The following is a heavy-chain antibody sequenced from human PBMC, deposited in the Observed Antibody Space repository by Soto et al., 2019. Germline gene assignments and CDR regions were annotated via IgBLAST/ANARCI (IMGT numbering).Heavy chain of an antibody. CDR1: GFTFINYA. Sequence: GGSLRLSCAASGFTFINYAMSWVRQTPGKGLEWVSGIVAATGTTYYTDSVKGHFAISRDNSRNTLYLQMSILRAEDTAVYYCAKDLGFSAPTAFDFWGQGTLVTAPQ. CDR3: AKDLGFSAPTAFDF. CDR2: IVAATGTT. D-gene: IGHD3-16*01. V-gene: IGHV3-23*01. J-gene: IGHJ4*02.